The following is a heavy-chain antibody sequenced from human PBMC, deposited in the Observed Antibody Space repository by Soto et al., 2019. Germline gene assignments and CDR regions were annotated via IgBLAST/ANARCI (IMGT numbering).Heavy chain of an antibody. CDR1: GFTFSSYS. J-gene: IGHJ6*02. Sequence: GGSLRLSCAASGFTFSSYSMNWVRQAQGKGLEWVSYISSSSSTIYYADSVKGRFTISRDNAKNSLYLQMNSLRDEDTAVYYCAREGVVVVTARTLYYYYGMDVWGQGTTVTVSS. D-gene: IGHD2-21*02. CDR2: ISSSSSTI. CDR3: AREGVVVVTARTLYYYYGMDV. V-gene: IGHV3-48*02.